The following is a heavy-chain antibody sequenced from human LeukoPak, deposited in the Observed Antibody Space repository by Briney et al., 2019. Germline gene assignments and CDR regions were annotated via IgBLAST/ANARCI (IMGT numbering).Heavy chain of an antibody. CDR1: GFTFTNYA. J-gene: IGHJ4*02. CDR2: VTGRDGSR. V-gene: IGHV3-23*01. Sequence: GGSLRLSCAASGFTFTNYAMSWVRQAPGKGLEWVSHVTGRDGSRYYADSVKGRFTISRDNSKTTPHRQMHRRRPEDTAVYYCPKADYNFWSASTPFDYWGQGALVTVS. D-gene: IGHD3-3*01. CDR3: PKADYNFWSASTPFDY.